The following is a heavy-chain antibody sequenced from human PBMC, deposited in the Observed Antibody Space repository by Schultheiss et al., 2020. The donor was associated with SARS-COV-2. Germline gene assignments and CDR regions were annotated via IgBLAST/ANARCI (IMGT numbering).Heavy chain of an antibody. D-gene: IGHD3-3*01. J-gene: IGHJ4*02. CDR3: TTNRYDFWSGYDY. CDR2: IKSKTDGGTT. CDR1: GFTFSGSA. V-gene: IGHV3-15*01. Sequence: GGSLRLSCAASGFTFSGSAMHWVRQASGKGLEWVGRIKSKTDGGTTDYAAPVKGRFTISRDDSKYTLYLQMNSLKTEDTAVYYCTTNRYDFWSGYDYWGQGTLVTVSS.